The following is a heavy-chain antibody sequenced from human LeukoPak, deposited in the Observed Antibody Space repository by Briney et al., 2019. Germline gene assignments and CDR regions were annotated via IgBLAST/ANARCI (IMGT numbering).Heavy chain of an antibody. D-gene: IGHD3-22*01. Sequence: SETLSLTCAVYGGSFSGHYWSWIRQPPGKGLEWIGEINHGGRTNYSPSLKSRVTISVDTSKSQFSLKLSSVTAADTAVYYCARGSQYYYESSGYFSHDYWGQGTLVTVSS. CDR2: INHGGRT. CDR1: GGSFSGHY. V-gene: IGHV4-34*01. CDR3: ARGSQYYYESSGYFSHDY. J-gene: IGHJ4*02.